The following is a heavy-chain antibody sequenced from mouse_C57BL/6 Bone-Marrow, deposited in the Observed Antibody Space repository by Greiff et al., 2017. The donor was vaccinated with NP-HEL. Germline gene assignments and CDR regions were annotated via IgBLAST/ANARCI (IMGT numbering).Heavy chain of an antibody. CDR1: GYSITSDYA. J-gene: IGHJ4*01. D-gene: IGHD3-3*01. CDR2: ISYSGST. V-gene: IGHV3-2*02. Sequence: EVQLQESGPGLVKPSQSLSLTCTVTGYSITSDYAWYWIRQFPGNKLEWMGYISYSGSTSYNPSLKSRISITRDTSKNQFFLQLNSVTTEDTATYDCARGRDGAMYYGGQGTSVTVSS. CDR3: ARGRDGAMYY.